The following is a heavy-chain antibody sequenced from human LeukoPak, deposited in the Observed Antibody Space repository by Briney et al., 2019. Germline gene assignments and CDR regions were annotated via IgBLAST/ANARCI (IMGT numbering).Heavy chain of an antibody. J-gene: IGHJ4*02. CDR1: GGSVSSGGYS. CDR3: ARGRVVPAALINY. CDR2: IYHSGST. Sequence: SQTLSLTCALSGGSVSSGGYSWRWIRQPPGKGLEWIGYIYHSGSTYYNPSLKSRVTISVDRSKNQFSLRLSSVTAPDTAVYYCARGRVVPAALINYWGQGTLVTVSS. D-gene: IGHD2-2*01. V-gene: IGHV4-30-2*01.